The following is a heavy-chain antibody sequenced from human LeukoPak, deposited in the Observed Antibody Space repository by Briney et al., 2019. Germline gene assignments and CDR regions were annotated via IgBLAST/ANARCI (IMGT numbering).Heavy chain of an antibody. V-gene: IGHV3-33*01. J-gene: IGHJ6*02. CDR2: IWYDGSNK. D-gene: IGHD2/OR15-2a*01. CDR3: AGALFAGAFFGMDV. CDR1: GFTFSTYG. Sequence: PGGSLRLSCEASGFTFSTYGMHWVRQAPGKGLEWVAVIWYDGSNKNYADSVKGRFTISRDNSKNTLYLQMNSLRAEDTAVYYCAGALFAGAFFGMDVWGQGTTVTVSS.